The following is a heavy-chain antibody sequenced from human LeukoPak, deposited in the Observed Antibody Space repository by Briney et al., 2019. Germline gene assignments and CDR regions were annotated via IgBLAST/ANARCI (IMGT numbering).Heavy chain of an antibody. D-gene: IGHD2-21*01. Sequence: SETLSLTCTVSGGSISSYYWSWIRQPAGKGLEWIGRIYTSGSTNYNPSLKSRVTISVDTSKNQFSLKLSSVTAADTAVYYCARDVAAYCGGDCYYLDYWGRGTLVTVSS. V-gene: IGHV4-4*07. CDR1: GGSISSYY. CDR2: IYTSGST. J-gene: IGHJ4*02. CDR3: ARDVAAYCGGDCYYLDY.